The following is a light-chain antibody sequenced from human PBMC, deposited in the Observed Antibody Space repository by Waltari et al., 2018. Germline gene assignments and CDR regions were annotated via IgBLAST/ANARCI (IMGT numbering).Light chain of an antibody. CDR2: GNS. CDR1: SSNIEAGYE. J-gene: IGLJ2*01. V-gene: IGLV1-40*01. Sequence: QSVLTQPPSVSGAPGQRVTIPCTGSSSNIEAGYEVHWDQQLPGTAPKLLIYGNSNRPSGVPDRCSGSKSGTSASLAITGLQAEDEADYYCQSYDSSLRVVFGGGTKLTVL. CDR3: QSYDSSLRVV.